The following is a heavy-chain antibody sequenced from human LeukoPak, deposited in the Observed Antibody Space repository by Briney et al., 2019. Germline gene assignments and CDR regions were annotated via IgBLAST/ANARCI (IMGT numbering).Heavy chain of an antibody. V-gene: IGHV4-59*01. CDR3: ARDSSVAGPDI. CDR2: IYYSGST. CDR1: GGSISSYY. J-gene: IGHJ4*02. D-gene: IGHD6-19*01. Sequence: PSETLSLTCTVSGGSISSYYWSWIRQLPGKGLEWIGYIYYSGSTNYNPSLKSRVTISVDTSKNQFSLKLSSVTAADTAVYYCARDSSVAGPDIWGQGTLVTVSS.